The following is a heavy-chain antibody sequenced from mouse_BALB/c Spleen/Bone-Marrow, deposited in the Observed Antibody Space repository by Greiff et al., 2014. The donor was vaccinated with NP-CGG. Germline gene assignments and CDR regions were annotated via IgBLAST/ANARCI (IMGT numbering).Heavy chain of an antibody. D-gene: IGHD2-10*01. CDR3: AIAYFGNYNYYFDY. V-gene: IGHV2-9*02. CDR2: IWAGGST. J-gene: IGHJ2*01. Sequence: QVQLKESGPGLVAPSQSPSITCAVSGFSLTSYGVHWVRQPPGKGLEWLGIIWAGGSTNYNSALMSRLSISKDNSKSQVFLKMNSLQTDDTAMYFCAIAYFGNYNYYFDYWGQGTTLTVSS. CDR1: GFSLTSYG.